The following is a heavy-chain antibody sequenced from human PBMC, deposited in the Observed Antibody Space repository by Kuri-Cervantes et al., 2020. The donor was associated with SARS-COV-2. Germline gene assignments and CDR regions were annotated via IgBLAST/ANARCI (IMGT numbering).Heavy chain of an antibody. CDR2: IYGGGST. D-gene: IGHD6-13*01. CDR1: GFTVSSNY. CDR3: ARGYEARYSSSWYLDY. Sequence: GGFLRLSCAASGFTVSSNYMSWVRQAPGKGLEWVSIIYGGGSTYYADSVKGRFTISRDNSKNTLYLQMNSLRAEDTAVYYCARGYEARYSSSWYLDYWGQGTLVTVSS. V-gene: IGHV3-53*01. J-gene: IGHJ4*02.